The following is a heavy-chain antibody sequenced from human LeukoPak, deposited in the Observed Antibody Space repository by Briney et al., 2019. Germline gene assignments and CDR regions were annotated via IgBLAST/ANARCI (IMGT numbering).Heavy chain of an antibody. Sequence: GGSLRLSCAASGFTFDAYAMHWVRQAPGKGLEWVSLISWDGGSTYYADSVKGRFTISRDNSKNSLYLQMNRLRAEDTALYYCGKGGGVAYYDFWSGYYEGLWIDYWGQGTLVTVSS. CDR2: ISWDGGST. CDR3: GKGGGVAYYDFWSGYYEGLWIDY. D-gene: IGHD3-3*01. J-gene: IGHJ4*02. CDR1: GFTFDAYA. V-gene: IGHV3-43D*03.